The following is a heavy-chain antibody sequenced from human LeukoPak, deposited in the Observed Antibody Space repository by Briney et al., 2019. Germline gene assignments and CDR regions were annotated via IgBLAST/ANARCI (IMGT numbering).Heavy chain of an antibody. D-gene: IGHD6-19*01. CDR1: GLTFSSYG. CDR2: ISFDGSKK. V-gene: IGHV3-30*18. CDR3: AKEWGVTSSGWGYWYFDL. J-gene: IGHJ2*01. Sequence: GRSLRLSCAASGLTFSSYGMHWVRQAPGKGLEWVAVISFDGSKKYYVDSVKGRFTVSRDNSENTLYLQMNSLKPEDTAVYYCAKEWGVTSSGWGYWYFDLWGRGTLVTVSS.